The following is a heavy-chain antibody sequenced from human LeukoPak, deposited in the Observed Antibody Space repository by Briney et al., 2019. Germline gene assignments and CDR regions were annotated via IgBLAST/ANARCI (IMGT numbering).Heavy chain of an antibody. V-gene: IGHV3-30-3*01. CDR1: GFTFSSYA. D-gene: IGHD3-3*01. Sequence: GRSLRLSCAASGFTFSSYAMHWVRQAPGKGLEWVAVISYDGSNKYYADSVKGRFTISRDNSKNTLYLQMNSLRADDTAVYYCARERIHDFWSGNDAFDIWGQGTMVTVSS. CDR3: ARERIHDFWSGNDAFDI. CDR2: ISYDGSNK. J-gene: IGHJ3*02.